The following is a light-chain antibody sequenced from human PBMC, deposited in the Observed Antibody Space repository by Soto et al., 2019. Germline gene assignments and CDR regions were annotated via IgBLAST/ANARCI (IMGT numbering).Light chain of an antibody. Sequence: EIVMTQSPATLSVSPGERATLPCRASQSVSSNLAWYQQKPGQAPRLLIYGASTRATGIPERFSGSGSGTDFTLTITRLEPEDFAVYFCQQYDVSPITFGLGTRLEI. J-gene: IGKJ5*01. CDR2: GAS. V-gene: IGKV3-15*01. CDR3: QQYDVSPIT. CDR1: QSVSSN.